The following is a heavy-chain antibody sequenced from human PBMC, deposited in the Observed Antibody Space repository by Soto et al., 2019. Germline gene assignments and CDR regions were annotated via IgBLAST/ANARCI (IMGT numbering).Heavy chain of an antibody. D-gene: IGHD5-18*01. CDR2: IGTSGKTI. Sequence: PGGSLRLSCAVSGFTFSRYEMNWVRQAPGKGLEWVSYIGTSGKTIYYADSVRGRFTISRDNAKNSLYLQMNSLRAEDTAVYYCARDPAISSGNFDYGLDVWGQGTTVTVSS. V-gene: IGHV3-48*03. J-gene: IGHJ6*02. CDR3: ARDPAISSGNFDYGLDV. CDR1: GFTFSRYE.